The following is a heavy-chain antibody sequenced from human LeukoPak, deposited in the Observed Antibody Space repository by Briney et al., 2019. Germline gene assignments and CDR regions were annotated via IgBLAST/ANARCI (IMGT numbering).Heavy chain of an antibody. D-gene: IGHD6-19*01. CDR1: GGSISSYY. J-gene: IGHJ4*02. Sequence: TSETLSLTCTVSGGSISSYYWSWIRQPPGKGLEWIGYIYYSGSTNYNPSLKSRVTISVDTSKNQFSLRLSSVTAADTAIYYCARRGYSSGWYYFDYWGQGTLVTVSS. V-gene: IGHV4-59*08. CDR2: IYYSGST. CDR3: ARRGYSSGWYYFDY.